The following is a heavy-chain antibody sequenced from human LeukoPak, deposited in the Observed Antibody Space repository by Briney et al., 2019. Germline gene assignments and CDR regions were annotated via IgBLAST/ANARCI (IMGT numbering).Heavy chain of an antibody. CDR3: ASGLVAKQLDF. D-gene: IGHD5-12*01. V-gene: IGHV4-59*12. CDR1: GDSIRTYY. CDR2: LYYSGTT. Sequence: PSETLSLTCTVSGDSIRTYYWGWIRQPPGKGLEWIGYLYYSGTTDYNPSLESRVTLSLDTSKNQFSLKLSSVTAADTAVYYCASGLVAKQLDFWGQGTLVTVSS. J-gene: IGHJ4*02.